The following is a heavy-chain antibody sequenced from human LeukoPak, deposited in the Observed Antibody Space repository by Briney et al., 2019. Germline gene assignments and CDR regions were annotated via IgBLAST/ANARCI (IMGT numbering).Heavy chain of an antibody. CDR1: GDSISSSFYY. Sequence: SETLSLTCTVSGDSISSSFYYWGWIRQSQGKGLEWIGTISDSGTTYYNPSLRSRITISVDRSKNQFSLKLSSVTAADTAVYYCARDSQTYDFWSGYLDYWGQGTLVTVSS. J-gene: IGHJ4*02. CDR2: ISDSGTT. V-gene: IGHV4-39*07. D-gene: IGHD3-3*01. CDR3: ARDSQTYDFWSGYLDY.